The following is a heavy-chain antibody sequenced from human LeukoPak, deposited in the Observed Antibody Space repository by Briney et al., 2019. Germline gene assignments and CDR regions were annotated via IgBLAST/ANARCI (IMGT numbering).Heavy chain of an antibody. CDR1: GYTFTGYY. CDR2: INPNSGGT. CDR3: AKYSGGSCYSCWFDP. D-gene: IGHD2-15*01. V-gene: IGHV1-2*02. Sequence: ASVKVSCKASGYTFTGYYMHWVRQAPGQGLEWMGWINPNSGGTNYAQKFQGRVTMTRDTSISTAYMELSRLRSDDTAVYYCAKYSGGSCYSCWFDPWGQGTLVTVSS. J-gene: IGHJ5*02.